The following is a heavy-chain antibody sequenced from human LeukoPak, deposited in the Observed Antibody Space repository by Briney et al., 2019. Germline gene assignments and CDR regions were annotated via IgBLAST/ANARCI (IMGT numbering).Heavy chain of an antibody. Sequence: PSETLSLTCSVSGGSLSTYYWTWTRQPPGKGLEWIGSIHQSGSTEYNPSLKSRVTISVDTSKNQFSLKLSSVTAADTAVYYCARGVLFGYWGQGTLVTVSS. J-gene: IGHJ4*02. V-gene: IGHV4-59*12. CDR3: ARGVLFGY. CDR1: GGSLSTYY. CDR2: IHQSGST.